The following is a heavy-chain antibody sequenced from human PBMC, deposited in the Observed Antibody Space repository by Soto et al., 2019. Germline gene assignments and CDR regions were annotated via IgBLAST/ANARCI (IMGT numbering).Heavy chain of an antibody. CDR2: IWYDGSNK. D-gene: IGHD3-22*01. CDR1: GFTFSSYG. CDR3: ATGDLVVVNHYYYGMDV. J-gene: IGHJ6*02. Sequence: QVQLVESGGGVVQPGRSLRLSCAASGFTFSSYGMHWVRQAPGKGLGWVAVIWYDGSNKYYADSVKGRFTISRDNSKNTLYLQMNSLRAEDTAVYYCATGDLVVVNHYYYGMDVWGQGTTVTVSS. V-gene: IGHV3-33*01.